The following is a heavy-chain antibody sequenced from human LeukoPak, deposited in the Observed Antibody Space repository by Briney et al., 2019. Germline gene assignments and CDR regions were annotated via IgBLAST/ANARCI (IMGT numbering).Heavy chain of an antibody. V-gene: IGHV4-59*01. D-gene: IGHD2-15*01. J-gene: IGHJ3*02. CDR1: GGSISSYY. CDR2: IYYSGST. CDR3: ARGRVARGAFDI. Sequence: KPSETLSLTCTVSGGSISSYYWSWIRQPPGKGLEWIGYIYYSGSTNYNPSLKSRVTISVDTSKNQFSLKLSSVTAAATAVYYCARGRVARGAFDIWGQGTMVTVSS.